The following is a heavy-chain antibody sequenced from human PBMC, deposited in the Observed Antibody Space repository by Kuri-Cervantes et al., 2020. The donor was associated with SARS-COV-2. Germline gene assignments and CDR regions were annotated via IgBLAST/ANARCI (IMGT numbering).Heavy chain of an antibody. CDR3: ARDQIAAHTYYYGMDV. CDR1: GFTFSSYA. V-gene: IGHV3-48*01. Sequence: GGSLRPSCVASGFTFSSYAMSWVRQAPGKGLEWVSYISSSITIYYADSVKGRFTISRDNAKNSLYLQMNSLRAEDTAVYYCARDQIAAHTYYYGMDVWGQGTTVTVSS. J-gene: IGHJ6*02. D-gene: IGHD6-6*01. CDR2: ISSSITI.